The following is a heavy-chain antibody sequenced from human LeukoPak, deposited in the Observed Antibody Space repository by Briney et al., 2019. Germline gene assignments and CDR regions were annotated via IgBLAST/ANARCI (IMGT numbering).Heavy chain of an antibody. J-gene: IGHJ6*03. CDR3: ARRTPTDGDYYYYMDV. D-gene: IGHD2-15*01. V-gene: IGHV4-30-2*01. CDR2: IYHSGST. Sequence: SKTLSLTCTVSGGSISSGGYYWNWIRQPPGKGLEWIGYIYHSGSTYYNPSLKSRVTISVDRSKNQFSLKLSSATAADTAVYYCARRTPTDGDYYYYMDVWGKGTTVTVSS. CDR1: GGSISSGGYY.